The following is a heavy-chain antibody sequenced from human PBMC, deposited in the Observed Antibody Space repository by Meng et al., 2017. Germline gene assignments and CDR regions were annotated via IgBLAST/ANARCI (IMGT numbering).Heavy chain of an antibody. J-gene: IGHJ4*02. CDR3: SRLETTAFDY. V-gene: IGHV3-66*04. CDR2: IHSGDNT. D-gene: IGHD4-17*01. Sequence: EVELVESGGGLVQPGGSLRLSCAASGIIVSNKYMSWVRQAPGKGLEWVSIIHSGDNTYHADSVKGRFTISRDNSKNTLYLQMNSLKTEDTAVYYCSRLETTAFDYWGQGILVTVSS. CDR1: GIIVSNKY.